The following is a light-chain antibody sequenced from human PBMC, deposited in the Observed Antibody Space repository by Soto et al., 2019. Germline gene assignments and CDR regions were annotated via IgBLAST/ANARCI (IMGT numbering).Light chain of an antibody. CDR2: EVS. J-gene: IGLJ2*01. CDR3: SSYTSSSTRGVV. CDR1: SSDVGGYNY. Sequence: QSVLTQPASVSGSLGQSITISCTGTSSDVGGYNYVSWYQQHPGKAPKLMIYEVSNRPSGVSNRFSGSKSGNTASLTISGLQAEDEADYYCSSYTSSSTRGVVFGGGTQLTVL. V-gene: IGLV2-14*01.